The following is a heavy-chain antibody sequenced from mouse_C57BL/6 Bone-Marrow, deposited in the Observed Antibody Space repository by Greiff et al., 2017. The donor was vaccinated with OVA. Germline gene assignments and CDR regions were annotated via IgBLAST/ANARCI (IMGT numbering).Heavy chain of an antibody. CDR2: IRLKSDNYAT. D-gene: IGHD4-1*01. V-gene: IGHV6-3*01. CDR1: GFTFSNYW. J-gene: IGHJ2*01. CDR3: TEFNWDDEGY. Sequence: EVQLVESGGGLVQPGGSMKLSCVASGFTFSNYWMNWVRQSPEKGLEWVAQIRLKSDNYATHYAVSVKGRFTISRDDSKSMVYLQMNNLRAEDTGIDYCTEFNWDDEGYWGQGTTLTVSS.